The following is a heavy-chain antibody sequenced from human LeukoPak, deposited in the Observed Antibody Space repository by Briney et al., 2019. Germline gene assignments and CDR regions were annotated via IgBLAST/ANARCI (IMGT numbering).Heavy chain of an antibody. V-gene: IGHV3-23*01. CDR2: ISGSGGST. CDR1: GFTFSSYA. D-gene: IGHD3-22*01. Sequence: GGSLRLSCAASGFTFSSYAMSWVRQAPGKGLEWVSAISGSGGSTYYADSVKGRFTISRDNSKNTLYLQMNSLRDEDTAVYYCAKEAYYYDSSGYYLDYWGQGTLVTVSS. CDR3: AKEAYYYDSSGYYLDY. J-gene: IGHJ4*02.